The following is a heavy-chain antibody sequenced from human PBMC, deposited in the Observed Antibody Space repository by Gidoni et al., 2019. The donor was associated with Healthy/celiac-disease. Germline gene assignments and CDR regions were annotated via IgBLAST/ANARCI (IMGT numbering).Heavy chain of an antibody. D-gene: IGHD7-27*01. CDR2: IIPILGIA. J-gene: IGHJ6*02. V-gene: IGHV1-69*04. Sequence: EVKKPGSSVKVSCKASGGTFSSYTISWVRQAPGQGLEWMGRIIPILGIANYAQKFQGRVTITADKSTSTAYMELSSLRAEDTAVYYCARDSSEVGDVYGRSTGGYGMDVWGQGTTVTVSS. CDR3: ARDSSEVGDVYGRSTGGYGMDV. CDR1: GGTFSSYT.